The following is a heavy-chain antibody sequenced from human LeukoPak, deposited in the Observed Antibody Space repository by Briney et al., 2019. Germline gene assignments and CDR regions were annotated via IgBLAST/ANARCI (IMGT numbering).Heavy chain of an antibody. D-gene: IGHD1-26*01. CDR2: INPDSGDT. J-gene: IGHJ4*02. CDR1: GYTFSGYY. V-gene: IGHV1-2*02. CDR3: ARLGATTYDY. Sequence: ASVKVSCKASGYTFSGYYMHWVRQAPGQGLEWMGWINPDSGDTKYAQGLQARVTMTRDTSISTAYMELTRLTSDDTAIYYCARLGATTYDYWGQGVLVTVSS.